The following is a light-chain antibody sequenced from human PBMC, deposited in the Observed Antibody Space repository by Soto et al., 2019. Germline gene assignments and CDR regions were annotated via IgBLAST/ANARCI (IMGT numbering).Light chain of an antibody. Sequence: QSALTQPASVSGSPGQSITISCTGTSSDVGSYNLVSWYQQHPGKAPKLMIDEGSKRPSGVSNRFSGSKSGNTASLTISGLQAEDEADYYCCSYAGSRTLVFCGGTKLTVL. J-gene: IGLJ2*01. CDR2: EGS. CDR3: CSYAGSRTLV. V-gene: IGLV2-23*01. CDR1: SSDVGSYNL.